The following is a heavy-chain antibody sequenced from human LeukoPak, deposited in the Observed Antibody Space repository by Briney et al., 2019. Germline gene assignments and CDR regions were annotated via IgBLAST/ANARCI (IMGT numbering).Heavy chain of an antibody. V-gene: IGHV4-39*07. D-gene: IGHD6-19*01. Sequence: SETLSLTCTVSGGSISSSSYYWGWIRQPPGKGLEWIGSIYYSGSTYYKSSLKSRVTISVDTSKNQFSLKLSSVTAADTAVYYCARDSSHSSGWFNKQFDYWGQGTLVTVSS. CDR1: GGSISSSSYY. J-gene: IGHJ4*02. CDR3: ARDSSHSSGWFNKQFDY. CDR2: IYYSGST.